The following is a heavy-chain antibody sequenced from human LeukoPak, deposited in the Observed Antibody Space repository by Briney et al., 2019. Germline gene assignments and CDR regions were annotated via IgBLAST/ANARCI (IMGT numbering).Heavy chain of an antibody. V-gene: IGHV4-4*07. CDR3: ARETADLGRSLDY. D-gene: IGHD1-1*01. J-gene: IGHJ4*02. CDR2: FYTSGIT. CDR1: GDSISTYF. Sequence: SETLSLTCTVSGDSISTYFWSWIRQPAGKGLEWIGRFYTSGITNCNPSLKSRVTMSLDTSKNQFSLNLSSVTAADTAVYYCARETADLGRSLDYWGQGTLVTVSS.